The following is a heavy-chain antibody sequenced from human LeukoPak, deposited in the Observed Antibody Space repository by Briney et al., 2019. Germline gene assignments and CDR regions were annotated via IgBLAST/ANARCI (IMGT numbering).Heavy chain of an antibody. V-gene: IGHV3-7*01. CDR1: GFTFSSYW. CDR3: AREDTYYYDSEFFDL. CDR2: IKKDGSEK. D-gene: IGHD3-22*01. Sequence: GGSLRLSCAASGFTFSSYWMNWVRQAPGKGLEWVANIKKDGSEKYYVDSVKGRFTISRDNAKNSLHLEMNSLRADDTAVYYCAREDTYYYDSEFFDLWGRGTLVTVSS. J-gene: IGHJ2*01.